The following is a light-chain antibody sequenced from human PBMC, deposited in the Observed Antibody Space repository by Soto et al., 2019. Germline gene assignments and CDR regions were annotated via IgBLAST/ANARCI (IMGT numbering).Light chain of an antibody. CDR1: SSNIGSNT. Sequence: QSVLTQPPSASGTPGQRVTISCSGSSSNIGSNTINWYQQLPGTAPKLLIYSNYQRPSGVPDRFSGSKSGTSASLAISGLQSEDEANYYCAAWDDSLNGWVFGGGTQLTVL. J-gene: IGLJ3*02. CDR3: AAWDDSLNGWV. CDR2: SNY. V-gene: IGLV1-44*01.